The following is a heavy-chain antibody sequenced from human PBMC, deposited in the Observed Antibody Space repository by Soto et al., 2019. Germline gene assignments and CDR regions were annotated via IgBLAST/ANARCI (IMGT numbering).Heavy chain of an antibody. D-gene: IGHD1-26*01. CDR3: ARGQHELGVGY. Sequence: QVQLVESGGGVVQPGRSLRLSCAASGFTFSSYAMHWVRQAPGKGLEWVAVISYDGSNKYYADSVKGRFTISRDNSKNSLYLQMNSLGAEDTAVYSCARGQHELGVGYWGQGTLVPVS. V-gene: IGHV3-30-3*01. CDR1: GFTFSSYA. J-gene: IGHJ4*02. CDR2: ISYDGSNK.